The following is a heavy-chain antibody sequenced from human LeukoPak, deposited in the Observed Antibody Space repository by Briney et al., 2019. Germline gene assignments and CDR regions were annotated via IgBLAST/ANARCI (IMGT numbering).Heavy chain of an antibody. Sequence: GGSLRLSCAASGFTFSGSAIHWVRQASGIGLEWLGRIRSKANSYATVYAASVNGRFTISRDDSQNTAYLQMNSLKTEDTAVYYCTSRPTPFYYYDSSASDAFESWGQGTMVTVSS. J-gene: IGHJ3*02. CDR3: TSRPTPFYYYDSSASDAFES. V-gene: IGHV3-73*01. D-gene: IGHD3-22*01. CDR2: IRSKANSYAT. CDR1: GFTFSGSA.